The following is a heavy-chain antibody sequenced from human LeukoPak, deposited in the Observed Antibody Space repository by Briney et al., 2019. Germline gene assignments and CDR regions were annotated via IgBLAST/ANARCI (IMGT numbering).Heavy chain of an antibody. D-gene: IGHD3-9*01. CDR2: TYYRSKWYN. CDR1: GDSVSSNSAA. CDR3: ARVKVLRYSDRYKYYYYYMDV. V-gene: IGHV6-1*01. J-gene: IGHJ6*03. Sequence: SQTHSLTCAISGDSVSSNSAAWNWIRQSPWRGLEWLGRTYYRSKWYNDYAVSVKSRITINPDTSKNQFSLKLSSVTAADTAVYYCARVKVLRYSDRYKYYYYYMDVWGKGTTVTVSS.